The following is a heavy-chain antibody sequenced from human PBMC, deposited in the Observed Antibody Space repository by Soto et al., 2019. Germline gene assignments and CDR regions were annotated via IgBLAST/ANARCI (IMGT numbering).Heavy chain of an antibody. V-gene: IGHV1-69*01. Sequence: QVQLVQSGAEVKKPGSSVKVSCKASGGTFSSYAISWVRQAPGQGLEWMGGITPIFGTANYAQKFQGRVTITADESTSTAYMELSSLRSEDTAVYYCARALDIVVVPAAPNDYYYYYGMDVWGQGTTVTVSS. CDR3: ARALDIVVVPAAPNDYYYYYGMDV. J-gene: IGHJ6*02. CDR2: ITPIFGTA. D-gene: IGHD2-2*03. CDR1: GGTFSSYA.